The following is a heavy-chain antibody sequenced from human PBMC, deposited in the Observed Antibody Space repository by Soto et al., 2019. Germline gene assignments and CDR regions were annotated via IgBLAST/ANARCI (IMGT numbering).Heavy chain of an antibody. CDR2: INHLGSI. D-gene: IGHD2-21*01. CDR1: GGSISSYY. Sequence: SETLSLTCTVSGGSISSYYWSWIRQPPGMALEWIGEINHLGSINYNPSLKSRVTMSVDTSKNQFSLTLNSVTAADTATFYCARGGISHWAYFYYMDVWDRGTTVTVSS. J-gene: IGHJ6*03. CDR3: ARGGISHWAYFYYMDV. V-gene: IGHV4-34*01.